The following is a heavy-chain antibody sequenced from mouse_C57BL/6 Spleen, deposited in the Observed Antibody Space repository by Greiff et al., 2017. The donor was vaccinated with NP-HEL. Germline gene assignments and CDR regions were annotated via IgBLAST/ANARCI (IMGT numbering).Heavy chain of an antibody. CDR2: IYPGDGDT. D-gene: IGHD3-2*02. Sequence: VQRVESGPELVKPGASVKISCKASGYAFSSSWMNWVKQRPGEGLEWIGRIYPGDGDTNYNGKFKGKATLTADKSSSTAYMQLSSLTSEDSAVYFCARGETAQAKFAYWGQGTLVTVSA. V-gene: IGHV1-82*01. CDR1: GYAFSSSW. CDR3: ARGETAQAKFAY. J-gene: IGHJ3*01.